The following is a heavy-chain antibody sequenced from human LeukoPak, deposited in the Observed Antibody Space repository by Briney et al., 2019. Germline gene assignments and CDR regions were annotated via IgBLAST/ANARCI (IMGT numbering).Heavy chain of an antibody. J-gene: IGHJ6*02. Sequence: GRSLRLSCAASGFTFSSYEMHWVRQAPGKGLEWVAVIWYDGSNKYYADSVKGRFTISRDNSKNTLYLQMNSLRAEDTAVYYCERVGALYSFGCYGAYYYCMDVWGQGTTVTVSS. D-gene: IGHD6-19*01. CDR3: ERVGALYSFGCYGAYYYCMDV. CDR2: IWYDGSNK. V-gene: IGHV3-33*01. CDR1: GFTFSSYE.